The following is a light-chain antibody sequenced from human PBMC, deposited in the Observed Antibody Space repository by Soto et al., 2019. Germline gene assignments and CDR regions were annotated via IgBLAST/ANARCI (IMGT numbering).Light chain of an antibody. Sequence: QSVLTQPASVSGSPGQSITISCTGTSSDVGGYNYVSWYQQQSGKAPKLMIHEVSNRPPGVSSRFSGSKSGNTASLTISGLLAEDEADYYCSSYTSSSTYVFGTGTKVTVL. J-gene: IGLJ1*01. V-gene: IGLV2-14*01. CDR2: EVS. CDR3: SSYTSSSTYV. CDR1: SSDVGGYNY.